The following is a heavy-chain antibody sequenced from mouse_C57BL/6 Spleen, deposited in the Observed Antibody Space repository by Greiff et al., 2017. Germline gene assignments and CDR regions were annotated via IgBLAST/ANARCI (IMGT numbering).Heavy chain of an antibody. Sequence: VKLMESGPELVKPGASVKISCKASGYAFSSSWMNWVKQRPGKGLEWIGRIYPGDGDTNYNGKFKGKATLTADKSSSTAYMQLSSLTSEDSAVYFCARSLRRLYFDYWGQGTTLTVSS. CDR1: GYAFSSSW. CDR2: IYPGDGDT. CDR3: ARSLRRLYFDY. J-gene: IGHJ2*01. V-gene: IGHV1-82*01.